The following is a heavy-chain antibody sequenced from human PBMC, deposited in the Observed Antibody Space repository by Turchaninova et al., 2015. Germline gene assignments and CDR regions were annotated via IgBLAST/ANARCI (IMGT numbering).Heavy chain of an antibody. J-gene: IGHJ6*02. Sequence: EMQLVESGGDLVQTGGSLRLSCAASGFTFSRYWMSWVRQAPGKGLEWGANIKQDGSEKKFVDSVKGRFTISSNNAKNSLFLEMNSLRADDTAVYYCARDQGLYGMDVWGQGTTVTVSS. V-gene: IGHV3-7*03. CDR2: IKQDGSEK. CDR3: ARDQGLYGMDV. CDR1: GFTFSRYW.